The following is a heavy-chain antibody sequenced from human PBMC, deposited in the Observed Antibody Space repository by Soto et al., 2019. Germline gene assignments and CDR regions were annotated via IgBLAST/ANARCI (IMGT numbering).Heavy chain of an antibody. Sequence: QVQLQESGPGLVKPSETLSLTCNVFGGSISNGDYYWSWIRQPPGKGLQYIGYIYYGGNTNYNPSLKSRLTMSIDRSANHFSLTLTSVTAADTAVYCCARVSGHYYYGVDVWGQGTTVIVSS. J-gene: IGHJ6*02. V-gene: IGHV4-30-4*01. CDR3: ARVSGHYYYGVDV. CDR2: IYYGGNT. CDR1: GGSISNGDYY.